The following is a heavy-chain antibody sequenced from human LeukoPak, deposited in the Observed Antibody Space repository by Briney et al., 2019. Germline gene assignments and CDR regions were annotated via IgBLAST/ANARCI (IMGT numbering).Heavy chain of an antibody. CDR1: GFTFSNAW. CDR3: TTDADSGTSALWFGEFY. CDR2: IKSKTDGGTT. V-gene: IGHV3-15*01. J-gene: IGHJ4*02. Sequence: GGSLRLSCAASGFTFSNAWMSWVRQAPGKGLEWVGRIKSKTDGGTTDYAAPVKGRFTISRDDSKNTLYLQMNSLKTEDTAVYYCTTDADSGTSALWFGEFYWGQGTLVTVSS. D-gene: IGHD3-10*01.